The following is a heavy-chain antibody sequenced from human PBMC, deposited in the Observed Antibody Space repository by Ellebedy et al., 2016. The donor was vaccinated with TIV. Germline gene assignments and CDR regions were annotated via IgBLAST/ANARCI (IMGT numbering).Heavy chain of an antibody. CDR3: ARLGRFGETMPPYYYFPMDV. V-gene: IGHV1-69*13. CDR1: GGTFTNHA. J-gene: IGHJ6*02. CDR2: IIATVGSA. Sequence: ASVKVSCKASGGTFTNHAISWVRLAPGQGPEWMGGIIATVGSADYAQSFQGRLTITADESTSIAHMELGSLRSEDTAVYYCARLGRFGETMPPYYYFPMDVWGQGTTVTVSS. D-gene: IGHD3-10*01.